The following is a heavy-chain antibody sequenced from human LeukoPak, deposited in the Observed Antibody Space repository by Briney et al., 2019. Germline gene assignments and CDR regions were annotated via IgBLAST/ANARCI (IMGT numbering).Heavy chain of an antibody. CDR3: ARDVDIVATILSPHRNPGLLGY. V-gene: IGHV1-2*02. J-gene: IGHJ4*02. CDR2: INANSGGT. CDR1: GYTFTGYY. Sequence: ASVKVSCKASGYTFTGYYMHWVRQAPGQGLEWMGWINANSGGTNYAQKFQGRVTMTRDTSISTAYMELSRLGSDDTAVYYCARDVDIVATILSPHRNPGLLGYWGQGTLVTVSS. D-gene: IGHD5-12*01.